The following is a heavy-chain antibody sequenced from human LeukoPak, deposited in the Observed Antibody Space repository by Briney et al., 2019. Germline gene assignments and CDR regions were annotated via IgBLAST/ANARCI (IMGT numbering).Heavy chain of an antibody. Sequence: GASVKVSCKASGYTFTSYAMNWVRQAPGQGLEWMGWINTDTGNPTYAQGFTGRFVFSLDTSVSTAYLQISSLKAEDTAVYYCARDRRLRYFDWLFNYYMDVWGKGTTVTVSS. D-gene: IGHD3-9*01. V-gene: IGHV7-4-1*02. J-gene: IGHJ6*03. CDR3: ARDRRLRYFDWLFNYYMDV. CDR1: GYTFTSYA. CDR2: INTDTGNP.